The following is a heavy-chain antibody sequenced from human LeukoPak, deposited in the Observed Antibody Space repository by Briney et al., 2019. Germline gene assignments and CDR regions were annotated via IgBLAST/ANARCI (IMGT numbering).Heavy chain of an antibody. CDR1: GYTFTRYA. CDR2: INTNTGNP. D-gene: IGHD3-22*01. CDR3: ARAPYDSSRYYVY. J-gene: IGHJ4*02. V-gene: IGHV7-4-1*02. Sequence: ASVKVSCKASGYTFTRYAMNRVRQAPGQGPGWMGWINTNTGNPTYAQGFTGRFVFSLDTSVSTAFLQITSLKAEDTAVYYCARAPYDSSRYYVYWGQGTLVTVS.